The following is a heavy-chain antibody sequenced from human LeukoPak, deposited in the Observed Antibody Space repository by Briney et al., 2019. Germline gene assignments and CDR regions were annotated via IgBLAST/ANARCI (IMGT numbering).Heavy chain of an antibody. CDR1: GFTFNSYA. V-gene: IGHV3-23*01. Sequence: GGSLRLSCAASGFTFNSYAMSWVRQAPGKGLEWVSAISGSGGSTYYADSVKGRFTISRDNSKNTLYLQMNSLRAEDTAVYYCAKDESYYDFWSGYSASYWYFDLWGRGTLVTVSS. CDR3: AKDESYYDFWSGYSASYWYFDL. J-gene: IGHJ2*01. D-gene: IGHD3-3*01. CDR2: ISGSGGST.